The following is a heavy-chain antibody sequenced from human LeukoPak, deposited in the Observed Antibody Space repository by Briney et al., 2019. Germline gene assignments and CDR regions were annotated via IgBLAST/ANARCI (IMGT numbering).Heavy chain of an antibody. V-gene: IGHV3-43*02. Sequence: GGSLRLSCAASGFTFDDYAMHWVRQAPGKGLEWVSLISGDGGGTYYVDSVKGRFTISRDNSKNSLYLQMNSLRTEDTALYYCAEGRYCSSTSCYEAWGYWGQGTLVTVSS. CDR1: GFTFDDYA. CDR3: AEGRYCSSTSCYEAWGY. J-gene: IGHJ4*02. D-gene: IGHD2-2*01. CDR2: ISGDGGGT.